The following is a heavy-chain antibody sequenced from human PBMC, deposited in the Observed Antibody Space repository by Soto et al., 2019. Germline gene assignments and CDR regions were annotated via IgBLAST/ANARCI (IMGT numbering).Heavy chain of an antibody. D-gene: IGHD1-1*01. CDR2: IYYSGST. CDR1: GGSISSSSYY. CDR3: ARHAVFNEIDY. Sequence: QLQLQESGPGLVKPSETLSLTCTVSGGSISSSSYYWGWIRQPPGKGLEWIGSIYYSGSTYYNPSLKSRVTISVDTSKNQFSLKLSSVTAADTAVYYCARHAVFNEIDYWGQGTLVTVSS. J-gene: IGHJ4*02. V-gene: IGHV4-39*01.